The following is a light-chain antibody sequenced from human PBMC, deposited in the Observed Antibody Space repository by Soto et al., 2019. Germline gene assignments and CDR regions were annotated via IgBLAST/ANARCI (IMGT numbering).Light chain of an antibody. CDR3: SSYTSSSTYV. V-gene: IGLV2-14*01. J-gene: IGLJ1*01. CDR1: SSDVGGYNY. Sequence: LTQPASVSGSPGQSITISCTGTSSDVGGYNYVSWYQQHPGKAPKLMIYEVSNRPSGVSNRFSGSKSGNTASLTISGLQAEDEADYYCSSYTSSSTYVFGTGTKV. CDR2: EVS.